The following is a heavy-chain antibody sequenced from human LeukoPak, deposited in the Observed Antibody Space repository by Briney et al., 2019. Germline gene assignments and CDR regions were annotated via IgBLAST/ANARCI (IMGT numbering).Heavy chain of an antibody. J-gene: IGHJ4*02. CDR3: ARDDVVVVGGSYFDY. V-gene: IGHV3-74*01. CDR2: INSDGSST. CDR1: GFTFSYYW. Sequence: GGSLRLSCAASGFTFSYYWMHWVRQAPGKGLVWVSRINSDGSSTSYADSVKGRFTISRDNAKNTLYLQMNSLRAEDTAVYYCARDDVVVVGGSYFDYWGQGTLVTVSS. D-gene: IGHD2-15*01.